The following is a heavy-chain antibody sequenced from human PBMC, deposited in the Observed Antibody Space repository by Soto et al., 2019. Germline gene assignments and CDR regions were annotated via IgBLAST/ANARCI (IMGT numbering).Heavy chain of an antibody. D-gene: IGHD5-12*01. Sequence: SETLSLTCTVSGGSISSYYWSWIRQPPGKGLEWIGYIYYSGSTNYNPSLKSRVTISVDTSKNQFSLKLSSVTAADTAVYYCVRRGYGAFDYWGQGTLVTVSS. J-gene: IGHJ4*02. CDR3: VRRGYGAFDY. CDR1: GGSISSYY. V-gene: IGHV4-59*01. CDR2: IYYSGST.